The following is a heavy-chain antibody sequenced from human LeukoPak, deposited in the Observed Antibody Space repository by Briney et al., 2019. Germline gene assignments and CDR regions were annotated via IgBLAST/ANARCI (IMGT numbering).Heavy chain of an antibody. CDR3: ASLAKDIVVVPAAPAFDY. CDR1: GFTFSSYW. CDR2: IKQDGSEK. D-gene: IGHD2-2*01. Sequence: GGSLRLSCAASGFTFSSYWMSWVRQAPGKGLEWVANIKQDGSEKYYVDSVKGRFTISRDNAKNSLYLQMNSLRAEDTAVYYCASLAKDIVVVPAAPAFDYWGQGTLVTVSS. V-gene: IGHV3-7*01. J-gene: IGHJ4*02.